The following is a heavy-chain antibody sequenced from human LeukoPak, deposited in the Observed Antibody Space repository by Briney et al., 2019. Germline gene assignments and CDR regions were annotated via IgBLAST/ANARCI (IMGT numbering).Heavy chain of an antibody. CDR1: GFTFSSYG. CDR3: AKDKAARTLYFDY. D-gene: IGHD2-15*01. CDR2: ISYDGSNK. J-gene: IGHJ4*02. V-gene: IGHV3-30*18. Sequence: GGSLRLSCAASGFTFSSYGMHWVRQAPGKGLEWVAVISYDGSNKYYADSVKGRFTISRDNSKNTLYLQMNGLRAEDTAVYYCAKDKAARTLYFDYWGQGTLVTVSS.